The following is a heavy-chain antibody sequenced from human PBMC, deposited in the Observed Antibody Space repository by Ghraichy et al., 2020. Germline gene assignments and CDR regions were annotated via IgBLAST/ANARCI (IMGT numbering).Heavy chain of an antibody. Sequence: ESLNISCAVHGGSLNDYTHWSWIRQPPGKGLEWIGEVSVDEGTNYNPSLKSRVSMSVDTSKNQISLKLTSVSAADTAVYYCARGRDYSKTGYWGQGTLVTVSS. D-gene: IGHD4-11*01. J-gene: IGHJ4*02. V-gene: IGHV4-34*01. CDR1: GGSLNDYTH. CDR3: ARGRDYSKTGY. CDR2: VSVDEGT.